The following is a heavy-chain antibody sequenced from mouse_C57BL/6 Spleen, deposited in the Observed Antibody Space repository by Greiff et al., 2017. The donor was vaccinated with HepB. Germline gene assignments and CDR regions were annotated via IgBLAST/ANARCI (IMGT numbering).Heavy chain of an antibody. J-gene: IGHJ1*03. V-gene: IGHV5-17*01. D-gene: IGHD1-1*01. Sequence: EVQRVESGGGLVKPGGSLKLSCAASGFTFSDYGMHWVRQAPEKGLEWVAYISSGSSTIYYADTVKGRFTISRDNAKNTMFLQMTSLRSEDTAMYYCARRMDYGDWYFDVWGTGTTVTVSS. CDR3: ARRMDYGDWYFDV. CDR1: GFTFSDYG. CDR2: ISSGSSTI.